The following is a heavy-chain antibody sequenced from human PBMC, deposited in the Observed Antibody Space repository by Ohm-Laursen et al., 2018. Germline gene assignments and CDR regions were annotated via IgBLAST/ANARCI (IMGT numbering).Heavy chain of an antibody. Sequence: GASVKVSCKTSGYTFINYDIHRVRQASGQGLEWMGWMNPKSGDTGYAHKFQGRVTMARNASISTANMEMSSLRSEDTAVYYCAGGRLSGTRRALDIWGQGTMVTVSS. V-gene: IGHV1-8*01. D-gene: IGHD1-7*01. CDR3: AGGRLSGTRRALDI. J-gene: IGHJ3*02. CDR1: GYTFINYD. CDR2: MNPKSGDT.